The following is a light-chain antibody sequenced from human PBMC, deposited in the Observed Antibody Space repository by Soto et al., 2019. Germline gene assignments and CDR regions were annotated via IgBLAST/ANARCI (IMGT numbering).Light chain of an antibody. CDR3: QQTYSAPPL. CDR2: AVS. CDR1: QRICTN. J-gene: IGKJ1*01. Sequence: DIQRTQSPSSLSASIGDRVTLTCRASQRICTNLNWYQQRPGKAPKLLIYAVSSLQSGVSSRFSASGSGTDLTLSINSLQREDFATYYCQQTYSAPPLFGQWTKVDI. V-gene: IGKV1-39*01.